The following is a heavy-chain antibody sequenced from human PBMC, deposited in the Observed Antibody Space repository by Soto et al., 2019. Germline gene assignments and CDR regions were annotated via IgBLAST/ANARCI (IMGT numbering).Heavy chain of an antibody. V-gene: IGHV4-31*03. J-gene: IGHJ6*02. D-gene: IGHD6-25*01. Sequence: QVQLQESGPGLVKPSQTLSLTCTVSGGSISSGGYYWSWIRQHPGKGLEWIGYIYYSGSTYYNPSLKRRVTISVDTSKNQFSLKLSSVTAADTSVYYCARGAIGEIAPVVWGQGTTVTVSS. CDR3: ARGAIGEIAPVV. CDR2: IYYSGST. CDR1: GGSISSGGYY.